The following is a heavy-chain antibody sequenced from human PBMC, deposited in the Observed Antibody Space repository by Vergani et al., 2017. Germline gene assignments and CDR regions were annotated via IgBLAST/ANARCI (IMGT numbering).Heavy chain of an antibody. J-gene: IGHJ6*02. V-gene: IGHV4-59*01. D-gene: IGHD2-2*01. CDR3: ARDRIVVVPAAYYYYYGMDV. Sequence: QVQLQESGPGLVKPSETLSLTCTVSGGSISSYYWSWIRQPPGKGLEWIGYIYYSGSTNYNPSLKSRVTISVDTSKNQFSLKLSSVTAADTAVYYCARDRIVVVPAAYYYYYGMDVWGQGTTVTVSS. CDR2: IYYSGST. CDR1: GGSISSYY.